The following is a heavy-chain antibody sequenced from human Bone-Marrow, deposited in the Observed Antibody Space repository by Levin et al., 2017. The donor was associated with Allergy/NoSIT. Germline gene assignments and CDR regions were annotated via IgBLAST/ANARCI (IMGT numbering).Heavy chain of an antibody. CDR3: AKGAGWVAGAVALI. Sequence: GESLKISCAASVFTFSSYSMSFVLQAPGKGLDWVSAISGSGTSTYYADSVKGRFTISRDNSMTTLYLQMNSLRAEDTAVYYCAKGAGWVAGAVALIWGQGTLVTVSS. CDR2: ISGSGTST. D-gene: IGHD6-19*01. J-gene: IGHJ4*02. V-gene: IGHV3-23*01. CDR1: VFTFSSYS.